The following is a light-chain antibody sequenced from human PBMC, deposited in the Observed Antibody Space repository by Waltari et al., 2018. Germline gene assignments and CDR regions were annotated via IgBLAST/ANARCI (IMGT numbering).Light chain of an antibody. CDR1: RTISNG. CDR3: QQSYRLPLT. J-gene: IGKJ4*01. CDR2: SAF. V-gene: IGKV1-39*01. Sequence: DIQMTQSPSSLSASLEDRVTITCRARRTISNGLNWYQQKPGKAPKRLIYSAFRLQSGVPARFSCGGSGTDFTLAVSSRQAEDFATYCCQQSYRLPLTFGGGTNVEMK.